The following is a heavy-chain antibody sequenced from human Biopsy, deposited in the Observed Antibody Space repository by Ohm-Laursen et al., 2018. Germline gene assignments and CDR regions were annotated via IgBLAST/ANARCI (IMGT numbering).Heavy chain of an antibody. D-gene: IGHD2/OR15-2a*01. CDR2: IYYSGST. CDR1: GGSLSLSY. V-gene: IGHV4-59*01. CDR3: ARATNSTGWPYYYFYGMDV. J-gene: IGHJ6*02. Sequence: TLSLTCNVSGGSLSLSYWSWIRQPPGKGLGWIGYIYYSGSTNYNPSLKSRVTISVDTSKNQFSLRLNSVTAADTAVYYCARATNSTGWPYYYFYGMDVWGQGTTVTVSS.